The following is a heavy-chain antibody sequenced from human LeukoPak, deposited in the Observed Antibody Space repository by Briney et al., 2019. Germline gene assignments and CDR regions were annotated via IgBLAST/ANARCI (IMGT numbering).Heavy chain of an antibody. CDR2: ISWNSGSI. CDR3: AKDIGKYCSSTSCYTDAFDY. J-gene: IGHJ4*02. Sequence: PGRSLRLSCAASGFTFDDYAMHWVRQAPGKGLEWVSGISWNSGSIGYADSVKGRFTISRDNAKNSLYLQMNSLRAEDTALYYCAKDIGKYCSSTSCYTDAFDYWGQGTLVTVSS. V-gene: IGHV3-9*01. D-gene: IGHD2-2*02. CDR1: GFTFDDYA.